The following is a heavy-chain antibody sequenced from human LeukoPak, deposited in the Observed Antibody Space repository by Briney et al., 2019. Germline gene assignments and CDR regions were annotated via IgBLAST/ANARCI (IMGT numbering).Heavy chain of an antibody. Sequence: APVKVSCKASGYTFTSYGISWVRQAPGQGLEWMGWISAYNGNTNYAQKLQGRVTMTTDTSTSTAYMELRSLRSDDTAVYYCATVVVPAALSSYYYMDVWGKGTTVTVSS. J-gene: IGHJ6*03. CDR2: ISAYNGNT. D-gene: IGHD2-2*01. CDR1: GYTFTSYG. V-gene: IGHV1-18*01. CDR3: ATVVVPAALSSYYYMDV.